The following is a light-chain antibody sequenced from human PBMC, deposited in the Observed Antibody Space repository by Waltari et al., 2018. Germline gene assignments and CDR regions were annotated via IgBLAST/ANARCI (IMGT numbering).Light chain of an antibody. Sequence: DIVMTQSPDSLAVSLGERATNTCKSRQRVLNTFNNKNQLAWYQQKPGHPPRLLIYWASVRESGVPDRFSGSGSETDFTLTIYSLQAEDVAVYYCQQYYSTPKTFGQGTKVEIK. CDR3: QQYYSTPKT. CDR1: QRVLNTFNNKNQ. CDR2: WAS. J-gene: IGKJ1*01. V-gene: IGKV4-1*01.